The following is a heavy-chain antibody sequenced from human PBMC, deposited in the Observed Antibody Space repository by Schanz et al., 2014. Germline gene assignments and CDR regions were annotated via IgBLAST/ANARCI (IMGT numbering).Heavy chain of an antibody. CDR2: IYHSGST. CDR1: GGSISSSSYF. Sequence: QLQLQESGPGLVKPSETLSLTCTVSGGSISSSSYFWGWIRQPPGKGLEWIGSIYHSGSTYNNPSPKRRAPMPVDRSKTQSPLKLSSVTAADTALYYCARHMGRLSSSRGNYFDYWGQGTLVTVSS. CDR3: ARHMGRLSSSRGNYFDY. J-gene: IGHJ4*02. V-gene: IGHV4-39*01. D-gene: IGHD6-13*01.